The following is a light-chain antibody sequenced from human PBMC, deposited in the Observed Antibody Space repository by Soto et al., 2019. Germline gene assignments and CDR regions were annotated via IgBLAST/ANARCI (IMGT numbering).Light chain of an antibody. Sequence: EIVLTQSPGTLSLSPGERATLSCRASQSVSSIYLAWYQQKSGQAPRLLIFGASTRITGIPDRFSGSGSGTDFTLTISRLEPDDFAVYYCQHYGSSPWTFGQGTKVEIK. J-gene: IGKJ1*01. CDR1: QSVSSIY. V-gene: IGKV3-20*01. CDR3: QHYGSSPWT. CDR2: GAS.